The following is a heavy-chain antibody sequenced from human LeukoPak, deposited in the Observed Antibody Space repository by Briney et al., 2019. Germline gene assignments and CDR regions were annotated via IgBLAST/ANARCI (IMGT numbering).Heavy chain of an antibody. V-gene: IGHV1-2*02. CDR2: INPNSGGT. J-gene: IGHJ1*01. Sequence: ASVKVSCKASGYTFTGYYMHWVRQAPGQGLEWMGWINPNSGGTNYAQKFQGRVTMTRDTAISTAYRELSRLRSDDTAVYYCARNYYDSSGYYFDAEYFQHWGQGTLVTVSS. CDR3: ARNYYDSSGYYFDAEYFQH. D-gene: IGHD3-22*01. CDR1: GYTFTGYY.